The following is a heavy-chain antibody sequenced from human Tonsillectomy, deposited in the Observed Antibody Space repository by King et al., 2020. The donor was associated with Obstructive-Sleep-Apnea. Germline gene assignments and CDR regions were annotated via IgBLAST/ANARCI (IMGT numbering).Heavy chain of an antibody. Sequence: QLQESGPGLVKPSETLSLTCTVSCGSINSYYWSWIRQTPGKGLEWIGYISYSGSTKYNPSLKSRVTISVDTSKNQFSLKLSSVTAADTAVYYCARDRVGRDGYNRFDYWGQGTLVTVSS. V-gene: IGHV4-59*01. CDR2: ISYSGST. CDR3: ARDRVGRDGYNRFDY. J-gene: IGHJ4*02. CDR1: CGSINSYY. D-gene: IGHD5-24*01.